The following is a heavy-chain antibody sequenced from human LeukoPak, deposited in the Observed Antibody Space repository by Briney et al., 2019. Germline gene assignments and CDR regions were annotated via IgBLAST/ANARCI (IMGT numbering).Heavy chain of an antibody. D-gene: IGHD3-10*01. J-gene: IGHJ4*02. Sequence: GESLKISCKGSGYSFTSYWICWVRQMPGKGLEWMGIIYPGDSDTRYSPSFQGQVTISADKSISTAYLQWSSLKASDTAMYYCARGPHLYYGSGSYGFDYWGQGTLVTVSS. CDR1: GYSFTSYW. CDR2: IYPGDSDT. CDR3: ARGPHLYYGSGSYGFDY. V-gene: IGHV5-51*01.